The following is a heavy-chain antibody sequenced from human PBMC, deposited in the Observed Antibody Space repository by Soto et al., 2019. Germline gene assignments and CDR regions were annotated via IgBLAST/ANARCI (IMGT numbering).Heavy chain of an antibody. CDR3: ARGPEKGTYVYLQH. D-gene: IGHD1-1*01. V-gene: IGHV1-8*01. CDR2: MNPNSGNT. CDR1: GYTFTSYD. J-gene: IGHJ1*01. Sequence: ASVKVSCKASGYTFTSYDINWLRQDTGQGLEWMGWMNPNSGNTGYAQKFQGRVTMTRNNSISTAYMELSSLRSENTALNYCARGPEKGTYVYLQHWCQGTVVAVAS.